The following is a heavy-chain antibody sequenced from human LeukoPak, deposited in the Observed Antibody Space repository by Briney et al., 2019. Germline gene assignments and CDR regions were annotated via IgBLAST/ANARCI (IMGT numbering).Heavy chain of an antibody. Sequence: GGSLRLSCAASEFTFSDYYMSWIRQAPGKGLEWVSYISTSSTTIHYADSVKGRFTISWDNAKNSLYLEMNSLRPEDTAVYYCASAEGVAYCGGDCYSGDEYFLDWGQGTLVTVSS. CDR2: ISTSSTTI. J-gene: IGHJ1*01. CDR1: EFTFSDYY. D-gene: IGHD2-21*02. CDR3: ASAEGVAYCGGDCYSGDEYFLD. V-gene: IGHV3-11*01.